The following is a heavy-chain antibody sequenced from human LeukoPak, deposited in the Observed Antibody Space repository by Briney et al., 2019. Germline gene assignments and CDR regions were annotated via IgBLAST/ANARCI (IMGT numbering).Heavy chain of an antibody. CDR1: GYTFTSYD. J-gene: IGHJ6*03. D-gene: IGHD3-3*01. CDR2: MNPNSGNT. Sequence: ASVKVSCKASGYTFTSYDINWVRQATGQGLEWMGRMNPNSGNTGYAQKFQGRVTMTRNTSISTAYMELSSLRAEDTAVYYCAKDGFEPITIFGVVNYYYMDVWGKGTTVTVSS. CDR3: AKDGFEPITIFGVVNYYYMDV. V-gene: IGHV1-8*01.